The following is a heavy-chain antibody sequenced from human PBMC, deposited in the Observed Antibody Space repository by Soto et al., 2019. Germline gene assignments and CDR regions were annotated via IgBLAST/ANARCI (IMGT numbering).Heavy chain of an antibody. CDR3: ARDLPFAATSPRASNWFDP. Sequence: EVQLVESGGGLVQPGGSLRLSCAASGFSFSSYWMSWVRQAPGKGLEWVANIKQDGSEKYYVDSVKGRFTISRDNAKNSLYLQMNSLRAEDTAVYYCARDLPFAATSPRASNWFDPWGQGTLVTVSS. CDR1: GFSFSSYW. CDR2: IKQDGSEK. J-gene: IGHJ5*02. V-gene: IGHV3-7*01. D-gene: IGHD2-15*01.